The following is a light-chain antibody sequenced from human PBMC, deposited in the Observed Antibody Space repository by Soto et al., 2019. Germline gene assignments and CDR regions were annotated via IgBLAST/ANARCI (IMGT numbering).Light chain of an antibody. CDR2: DVS. CDR1: QSISTW. Sequence: DVQMTQSPSTLSASVGDRVTITCRASQSISTWLAWYQQKPGSAPRLLIYDVSSLESGVPSRFSGSGSGTEFTLTITSLQPEDFGIYYCQQYDYSRTFGQGTKV. CDR3: QQYDYSRT. V-gene: IGKV1-5*01. J-gene: IGKJ1*01.